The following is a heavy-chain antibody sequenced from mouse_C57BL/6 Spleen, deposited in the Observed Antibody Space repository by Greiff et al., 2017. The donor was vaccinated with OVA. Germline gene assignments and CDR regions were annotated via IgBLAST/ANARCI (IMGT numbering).Heavy chain of an antibody. CDR3: ARAYDYDWAY. Sequence: EVQLQQSGPELVKPGASVKISCKASGYTFTDYYMNWVKQSHGKSLEWIGDINPNNGGTSYNQKFKGKATLTVDKSSSTAYMELRSLTSEDSAVYYCARAYDYDWAYWGQGTTLTVSS. J-gene: IGHJ2*01. CDR2: INPNNGGT. CDR1: GYTFTDYY. V-gene: IGHV1-26*01. D-gene: IGHD2-4*01.